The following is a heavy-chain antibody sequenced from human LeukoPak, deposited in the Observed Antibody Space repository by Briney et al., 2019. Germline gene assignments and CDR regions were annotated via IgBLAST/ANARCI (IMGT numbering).Heavy chain of an antibody. D-gene: IGHD5-18*01. J-gene: IGHJ4*02. CDR1: GFTVSSNY. CDR3: AREESRGYSYGYVD. V-gene: IGHV3-66*02. Sequence: QPGGSLRLSCAASGFTVSSNYMSWVRQAPGKGLEWVSVIYSGGSTYYADSVKGRFTISRDDSKNTLYLQMNSLRAEDTAMYYCAREESRGYSYGYVDWGQGTLLTVSS. CDR2: IYSGGST.